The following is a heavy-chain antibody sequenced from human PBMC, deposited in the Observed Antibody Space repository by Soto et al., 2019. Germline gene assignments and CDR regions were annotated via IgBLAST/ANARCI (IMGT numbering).Heavy chain of an antibody. Sequence: SETLSLTCAVSGGSISSGGYSWSWIRQPPGNGLEWIGYIYHSGSTYYNPSLKSRVTISVDRPKNQFSLKLSSVTAADTAVYYCARASTTVTTLDYWGQGTLVTVSS. CDR2: IYHSGST. J-gene: IGHJ4*02. CDR1: GGSISSGGYS. V-gene: IGHV4-30-2*01. CDR3: ARASTTVTTLDY. D-gene: IGHD4-17*01.